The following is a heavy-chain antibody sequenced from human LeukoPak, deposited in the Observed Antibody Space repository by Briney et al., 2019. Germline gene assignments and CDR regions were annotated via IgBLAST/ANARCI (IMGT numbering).Heavy chain of an antibody. CDR1: GGFVTSQEYY. CDR3: AAYDVSTGRPLDP. J-gene: IGHJ5*02. Sequence: SETLSLTCSVSGGFVTSQEYYWAWIRQPPGRGLEWIGAAFYGGSTYYNPSLKSRATVSVDTSQNQFSLKLTSVTAADTAAFYCAAYDVSTGRPLDPWGQGTLVTVSS. D-gene: IGHD3/OR15-3a*01. V-gene: IGHV4-39*01. CDR2: AFYGGST.